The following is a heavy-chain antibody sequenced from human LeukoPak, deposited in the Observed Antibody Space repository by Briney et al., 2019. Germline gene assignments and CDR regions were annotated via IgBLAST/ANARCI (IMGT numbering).Heavy chain of an antibody. CDR1: GGSISSYY. CDR3: ARAAFYYDTSGYPFDY. Sequence: PSETLSLTCTVSGGSISSYYWSWIRQPPGKGLEWIGYIYYIGNTNYNPSLKSRVTISVDTSKNQFSLNLNSVTAADTAVYYCARAAFYYDTSGYPFDYWGQGTLVTVSS. D-gene: IGHD3-22*01. J-gene: IGHJ4*02. CDR2: IYYIGNT. V-gene: IGHV4-59*12.